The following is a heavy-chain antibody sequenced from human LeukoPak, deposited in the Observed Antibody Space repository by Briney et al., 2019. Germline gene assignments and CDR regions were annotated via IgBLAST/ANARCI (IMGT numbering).Heavy chain of an antibody. CDR3: AKDSEVVGALYFDY. V-gene: IGHV3-23*01. D-gene: IGHD1-26*01. CDR2: ISGSGGST. CDR1: GFTLSSYA. J-gene: IGHJ4*02. Sequence: GGSLRLSCAASGFTLSSYAMSWVRQAPGKGLEWVSAISGSGGSTYYADSVKGRFTISRDNSKNTLYLQMNSLRAEDTAVYYCAKDSEVVGALYFDYWGQGTLVTVSS.